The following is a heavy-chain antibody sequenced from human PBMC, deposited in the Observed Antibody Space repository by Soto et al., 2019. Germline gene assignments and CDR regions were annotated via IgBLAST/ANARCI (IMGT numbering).Heavy chain of an antibody. D-gene: IGHD3-22*01. CDR3: ARVNYDDFDY. CDR2: FDPEDGET. Sequence: ASVKVSCKASGYTFTSSDISWVRQAPGKGLEWMGGFDPEDGETIYAQKFQGRVTMTRNTSISTAYMELSSLRSEDTAVYYCARVNYDDFDYWGQGTLVTVSS. V-gene: IGHV1-8*01. J-gene: IGHJ4*02. CDR1: GYTFTSSD.